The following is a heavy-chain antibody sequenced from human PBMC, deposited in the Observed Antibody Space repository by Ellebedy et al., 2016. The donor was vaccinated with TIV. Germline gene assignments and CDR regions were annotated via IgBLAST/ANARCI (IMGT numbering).Heavy chain of an antibody. CDR2: IWYDGSKQ. J-gene: IGHJ3*02. CDR3: ATGAYDI. CDR1: AFPFSLFG. Sequence: GESLKISCAASAFPFSLFGMHWVRQAPGKGLEWVAVIWYDGSKQFYADSVEGRFTISRDNGKISLYLQMNSLTAEDTAVYYCATGAYDIWGQGTMVMVSS. V-gene: IGHV3-33*03.